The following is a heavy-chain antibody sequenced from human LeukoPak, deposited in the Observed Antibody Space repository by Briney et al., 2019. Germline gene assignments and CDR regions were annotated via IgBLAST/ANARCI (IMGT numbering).Heavy chain of an antibody. CDR2: MNPNSGNT. D-gene: IGHD6-19*01. Sequence: ASVKVSCKASGYTFTSYDINWVRQATGQGLEWMGWMNPNSGNTGYAQKFQGRVTMTRNTSISTAYMELSSLRSEDTAVCYCAKIAVAGTGYYYYYMDVWGKGTTVTVSS. CDR3: AKIAVAGTGYYYYYMDV. CDR1: GYTFTSYD. V-gene: IGHV1-8*01. J-gene: IGHJ6*03.